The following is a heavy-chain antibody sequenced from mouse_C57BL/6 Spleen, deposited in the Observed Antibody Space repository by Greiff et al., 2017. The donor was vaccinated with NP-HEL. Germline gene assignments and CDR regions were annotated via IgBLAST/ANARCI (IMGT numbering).Heavy chain of an antibody. CDR3: ARTGTGAWFAY. Sequence: EVQLVESGGGLVQPGGSLSLSCAASGFTFTDYYMSWVRQPPGKALEWLGFIRNKANGYTTEYSASVKGRFTISRDNSQSILYLQMNALRAEDSATYYCARTGTGAWFAYWGQGTLVTVSA. D-gene: IGHD4-1*01. J-gene: IGHJ3*01. CDR2: IRNKANGYTT. V-gene: IGHV7-3*01. CDR1: GFTFTDYY.